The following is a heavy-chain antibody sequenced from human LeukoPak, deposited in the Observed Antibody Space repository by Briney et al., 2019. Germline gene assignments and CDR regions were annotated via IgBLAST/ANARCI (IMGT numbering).Heavy chain of an antibody. Sequence: ASVKVSCKASGYTSTGYYMHWVRQAPGQGLEWMGWINPNSGGTNYAQKFQGRVTMTRDTSISTAYMELSRLRSDDTAVYYCARTTTVSADFDYWGQGTLVTVSS. J-gene: IGHJ4*02. CDR3: ARTTTVSADFDY. CDR1: GYTSTGYY. CDR2: INPNSGGT. D-gene: IGHD4-11*01. V-gene: IGHV1-2*02.